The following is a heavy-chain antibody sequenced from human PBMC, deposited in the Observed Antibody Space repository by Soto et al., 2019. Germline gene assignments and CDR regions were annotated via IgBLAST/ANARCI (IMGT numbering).Heavy chain of an antibody. CDR2: ISFNGRKK. Sequence: QEQLVESGGGVVRPGKSLRLSCEASGFTLPNIPMHWVRQARGKGLEWVAAISFNGRKKFYARSVKGRFTISRDNSKNTLYLQINNLRPGDTAVYYCARDWLRRDDILTPSWNFNLWGQGTLVTAS. CDR3: ARDWLRRDDILTPSWNFNL. CDR1: GFTLPNIP. V-gene: IGHV3-30*04. J-gene: IGHJ2*01. D-gene: IGHD3-9*01.